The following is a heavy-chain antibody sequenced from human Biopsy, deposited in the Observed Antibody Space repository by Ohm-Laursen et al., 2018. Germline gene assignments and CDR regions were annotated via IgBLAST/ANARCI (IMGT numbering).Heavy chain of an antibody. CDR1: GFTFQDHA. V-gene: IGHV3-9*01. J-gene: IGHJ3*02. CDR3: AKAPCTQFGSGACHDPFDK. Sequence: SLRLSCSASGFTFQDHAMHWVRQAPGKGLEWVSGISWNSGSINYAVSVQGRFTISRDNSESTLYLQMNSLRADDTAVYHCAKAPCTQFGSGACHDPFDKWGQGTTVTVSS. CDR2: ISWNSGSI. D-gene: IGHD3-10*01.